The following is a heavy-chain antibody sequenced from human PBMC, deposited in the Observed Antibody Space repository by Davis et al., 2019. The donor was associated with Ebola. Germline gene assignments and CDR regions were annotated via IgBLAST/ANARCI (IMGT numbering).Heavy chain of an antibody. D-gene: IGHD3-22*01. J-gene: IGHJ4*02. CDR3: ARDPSITMIVVVTGFDY. CDR1: GFTFSSYA. V-gene: IGHV3-48*04. CDR2: ISSSGNTI. Sequence: GGSLRLSCAASGFTFSSYAMHWVRQAPGKGLEWVSYISSSGNTIYYADSVKGRFTISRDNAKNTLYLQMNSLRAEDTAVYYCARDPSITMIVVVTGFDYWGQGTLVTVSS.